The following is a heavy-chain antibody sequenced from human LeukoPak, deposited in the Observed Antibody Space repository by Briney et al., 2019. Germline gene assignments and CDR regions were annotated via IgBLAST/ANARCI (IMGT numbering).Heavy chain of an antibody. J-gene: IGHJ5*02. Sequence: SVKVSCKASGGTFSSSGISWVRQAPGQGLEWMGGIIPITGTANYAQKFQGRVTITADESTSTAYMELSSLRSDDTAVYYCARDGYYGSGSYRFDPWGQGTLVTVSS. D-gene: IGHD3-10*01. V-gene: IGHV1-69*13. CDR1: GGTFSSSG. CDR2: IIPITGTA. CDR3: ARDGYYGSGSYRFDP.